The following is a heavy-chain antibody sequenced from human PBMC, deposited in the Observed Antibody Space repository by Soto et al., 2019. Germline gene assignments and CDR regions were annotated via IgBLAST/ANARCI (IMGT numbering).Heavy chain of an antibody. J-gene: IGHJ6*02. CDR1: GFTFSSYW. Sequence: GGSLRLSCAASGFTFSSYWMHWVRQAPGKGLVWVSRINSDGSSTSYADSVKGRFTISRDNAKNTLYLQMNSLRAEDTAVYYCARVYEAAIRPLTYYGMDVWGQGTTVTVSS. CDR2: INSDGSST. D-gene: IGHD2-2*01. V-gene: IGHV3-74*01. CDR3: ARVYEAAIRPLTYYGMDV.